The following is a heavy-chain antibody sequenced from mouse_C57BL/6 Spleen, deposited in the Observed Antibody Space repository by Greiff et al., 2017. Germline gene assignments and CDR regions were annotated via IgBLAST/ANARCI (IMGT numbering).Heavy chain of an antibody. CDR2: LDPSDSYT. CDR3: ARRETTMVRGRYFDV. V-gene: IGHV1-69*01. CDR1: GYTFTSYW. J-gene: IGHJ1*03. D-gene: IGHD2-2*01. Sequence: VQLQQPGAELVMPGASVKLSCKASGYTFTSYWMHWVKQRPGQGLEWIGELDPSDSYTNYNQKFKGKSTLTVDKSSSTAYMQLSSLTSEDSAVYYCARRETTMVRGRYFDVWGTGTTVTVSS.